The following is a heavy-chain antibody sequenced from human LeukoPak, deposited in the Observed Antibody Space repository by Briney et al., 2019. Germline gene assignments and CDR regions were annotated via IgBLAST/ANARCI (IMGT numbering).Heavy chain of an antibody. V-gene: IGHV3-21*01. D-gene: IGHD5-12*01. CDR1: GFTFSRYS. CDR2: ISSSSSYI. J-gene: IGHJ4*02. CDR3: ARGPSGYHNT. Sequence: GGSLRLSCAASGFTFSRYSMNWVRQAPGKGLEWVSSISSSSSYIYYADSVKGRFTISRDNAKNSLYLQMNSLRAEDTAVYYCARGPSGYHNTGGQGTLVTVSS.